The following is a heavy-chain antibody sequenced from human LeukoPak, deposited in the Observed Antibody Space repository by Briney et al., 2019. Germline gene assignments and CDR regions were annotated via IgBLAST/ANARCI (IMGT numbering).Heavy chain of an antibody. CDR2: INPNSGGT. J-gene: IGHJ6*03. CDR1: GYTFTSYY. CDR3: ASAPLDYYYYMDV. V-gene: IGHV1-2*02. Sequence: ASVKVSCKASGYTFTSYYMHWVRQAPGQGLEWMGWINPNSGGTNYAQKFQGRVTMTRDTSISTAYMELSRLRSDDTAVYYCASAPLDYYYYMDVWGKGTTVTVSS.